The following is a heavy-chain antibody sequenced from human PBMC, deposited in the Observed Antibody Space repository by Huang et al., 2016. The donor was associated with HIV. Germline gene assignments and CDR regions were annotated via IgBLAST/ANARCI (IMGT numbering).Heavy chain of an antibody. CDR2: ISPFESKI. V-gene: IGHV5-51*03. J-gene: IGHJ3*01. CDR3: AKGRRAFDV. Sequence: EVQLVQSGAEVKKPGASLKISCTGSGYSSSIYWITWVRQMPGKGREWMGIISPFESKITYSPSFEGHVSISVDKSINTVYLHWSSLKASDTAIYYCAKGRRAFDVWGQGTWVTVSS. CDR1: GYSSSIYW.